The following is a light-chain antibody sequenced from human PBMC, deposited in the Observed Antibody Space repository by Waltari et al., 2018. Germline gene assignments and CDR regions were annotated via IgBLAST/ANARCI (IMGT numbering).Light chain of an antibody. CDR3: SSYAGSNNLV. Sequence: QSALTQPPSASGSPGQSVTISCTGTSSDVGGYNYVSWYQQHPGKAPKLIIYEVNERPSGVPDRFSGSKSGNTASLTVSGLQAEVEADYYCSSYAGSNNLVFGTGTKVTVL. CDR1: SSDVGGYNY. V-gene: IGLV2-8*01. J-gene: IGLJ1*01. CDR2: EVN.